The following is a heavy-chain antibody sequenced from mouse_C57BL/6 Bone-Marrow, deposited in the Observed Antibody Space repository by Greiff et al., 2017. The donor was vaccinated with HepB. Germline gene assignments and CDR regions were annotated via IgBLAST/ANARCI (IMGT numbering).Heavy chain of an antibody. CDR2: IDPSDSYT. Sequence: VQLQQPGAELVKPGASVKLSCKASGYIFTSYWMQWVKQRPGQGLEWIGEIDPSDSYTNYNQKFKGKATLTVDTSSSTAYMQLSSLTSEDSAVYYCARRAYYFDYWGQGTTLTVSS. CDR1: GYIFTSYW. V-gene: IGHV1-50*01. CDR3: ARRAYYFDY. J-gene: IGHJ2*01. D-gene: IGHD3-3*01.